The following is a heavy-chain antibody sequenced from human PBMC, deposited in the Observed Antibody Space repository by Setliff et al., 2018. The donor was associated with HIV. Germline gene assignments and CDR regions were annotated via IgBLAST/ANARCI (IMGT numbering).Heavy chain of an antibody. CDR3: AKHECSGGCYYYMDV. Sequence: GGSLRLSCTAPGFNFMFFAMSWVRQAPGKGLEWVSGISGSNSRTDYVDSVKGRFTTSRDKSKNTLYLQLNSLRAEDTAVYYCAKHECSGGCYYYMDVWGKGIMVTVSS. J-gene: IGHJ6*03. CDR1: GFNFMFFA. CDR2: ISGSNSRT. D-gene: IGHD2-15*01. V-gene: IGHV3-23*01.